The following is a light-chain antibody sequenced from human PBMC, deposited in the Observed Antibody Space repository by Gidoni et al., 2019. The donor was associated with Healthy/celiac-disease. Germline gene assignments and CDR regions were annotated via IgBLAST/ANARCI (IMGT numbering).Light chain of an antibody. Sequence: DSVMTQSPDSRAVSLGERATINCKSSQSVLYSANNKNYLAWYQQKPGQPPKLLIYWASTRESGVPDRFSGRGSGTDFTLTISSLQAEDVAVYYCQQYYSTPLTFGGGTKVEIK. CDR1: QSVLYSANNKNY. CDR2: WAS. V-gene: IGKV4-1*01. J-gene: IGKJ4*01. CDR3: QQYYSTPLT.